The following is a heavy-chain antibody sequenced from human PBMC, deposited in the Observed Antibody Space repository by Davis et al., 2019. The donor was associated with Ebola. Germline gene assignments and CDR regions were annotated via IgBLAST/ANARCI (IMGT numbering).Heavy chain of an antibody. J-gene: IGHJ4*02. D-gene: IGHD6-13*01. V-gene: IGHV1-18*01. CDR2: ISAYNGNT. Sequence: AASVKVSCKASGGTFSNYAISWVRQAPGQGLEWMGWISAYNGNTNYAQKLQGRVTMTTDTSTSTAYMELRSLRSDDTAVYYCATRIAAAGTVRAGYWGQGTLVTVSS. CDR1: GGTFSNYA. CDR3: ATRIAAAGTVRAGY.